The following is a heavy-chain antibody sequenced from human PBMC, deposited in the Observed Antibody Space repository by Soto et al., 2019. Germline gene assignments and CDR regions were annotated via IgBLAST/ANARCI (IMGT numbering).Heavy chain of an antibody. D-gene: IGHD4-17*01. V-gene: IGHV3-23*01. CDR2: IGANGGGT. Sequence: EVQLLEPGGGLVQPGGSLRLSCAASGFTFSSFFMSWVRQAPGKGLDWVLGIGANGGGTYYADSVKGRFIISRDNSKNTLYLQMNSLRAEDTAVYYCARDPNGDYLGAFDFWGQKTMVTVSS. J-gene: IGHJ3*01. CDR1: GFTFSSFF. CDR3: ARDPNGDYLGAFDF.